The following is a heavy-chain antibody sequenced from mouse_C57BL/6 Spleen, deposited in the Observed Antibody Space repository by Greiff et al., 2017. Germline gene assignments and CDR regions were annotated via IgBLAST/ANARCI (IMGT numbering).Heavy chain of an antibody. CDR2: IHPNSGST. CDR1: GYTFTSYW. Sequence: QVQLQQPGAELVKPGASVKLSCKASGYTFTSYWMHWVKQRPGQGLEWIGMIHPNSGSTNYNEKFKSKATLTVDKSSSTAYMQLSSLTSEDSAVYYCARSNWDEAMDYWGQGTSVTVSS. V-gene: IGHV1-64*01. CDR3: ARSNWDEAMDY. J-gene: IGHJ4*01. D-gene: IGHD4-1*01.